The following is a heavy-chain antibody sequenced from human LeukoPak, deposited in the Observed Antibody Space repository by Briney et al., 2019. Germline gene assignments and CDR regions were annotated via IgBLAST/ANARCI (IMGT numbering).Heavy chain of an antibody. V-gene: IGHV3-7*03. J-gene: IGHJ6*02. Sequence: GGSLRLSCAASGFTFSSYWMSWVRQAPGKGLEWVANIKQDGSEKYYVDSVKGRFTISRDNAKNSLYLQMNSLRAEDTAVYYCATAPSGNWNYAWGMDVWGQGTTVTVSS. D-gene: IGHD1-7*01. CDR3: ATAPSGNWNYAWGMDV. CDR1: GFTFSSYW. CDR2: IKQDGSEK.